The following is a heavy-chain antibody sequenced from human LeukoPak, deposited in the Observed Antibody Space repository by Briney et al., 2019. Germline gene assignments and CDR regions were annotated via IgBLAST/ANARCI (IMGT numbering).Heavy chain of an antibody. Sequence: GRSLRLSCAASGFTFDDYAMHWVRQAPGKGLEWVSGISWNSGSIVYADSVKGRFTISRDNAQNSLYLQMNSLRAEDTALYYSARGGLAYDILTGYEGYFDYWGQGTLVTVSS. CDR2: ISWNSGSI. D-gene: IGHD3-9*01. CDR1: GFTFDDYA. V-gene: IGHV3-9*01. J-gene: IGHJ4*02. CDR3: ARGGLAYDILTGYEGYFDY.